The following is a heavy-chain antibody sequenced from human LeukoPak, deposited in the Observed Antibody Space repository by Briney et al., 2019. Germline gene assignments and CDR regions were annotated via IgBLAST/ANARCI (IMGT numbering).Heavy chain of an antibody. CDR1: GGSFSGYS. CDR2: INHSGST. Sequence: PSETLSLTCAVYGGSFSGYSWSWIRQPPGKGLEWIGEINHSGSTNYNPSLKSRVTISVDTSKNQFSLKLSSVTAADTAVYYCARHESNPYYYGMDVWGQGTTVTVSS. J-gene: IGHJ6*02. V-gene: IGHV4-34*01. CDR3: ARHESNPYYYGMDV.